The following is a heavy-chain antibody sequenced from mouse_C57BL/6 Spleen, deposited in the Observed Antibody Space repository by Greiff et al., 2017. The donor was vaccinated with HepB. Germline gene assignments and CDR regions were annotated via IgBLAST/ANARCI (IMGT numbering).Heavy chain of an antibody. D-gene: IGHD2-9*01. CDR1: GYTFTSYW. CDR3: ARRPTMVTTGYFDV. Sequence: QVQLQQPGAELVKPGASVKLSCKASGYTFTSYWMQWVKQRPGQGLEWIGEIDPSDSYTNYNQKFKGKATLTVDTSSSTAYMQLSSLTSEDSAVYYCARRPTMVTTGYFDVWGTGTTVTVSS. CDR2: IDPSDSYT. J-gene: IGHJ1*03. V-gene: IGHV1-50*01.